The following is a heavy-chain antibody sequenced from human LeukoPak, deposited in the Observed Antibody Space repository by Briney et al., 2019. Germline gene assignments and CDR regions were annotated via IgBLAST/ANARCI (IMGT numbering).Heavy chain of an antibody. CDR2: IYHSGST. V-gene: IGHV4-30-2*01. CDR1: GGSISSGGYS. Sequence: PSETLSLTCAVSGGSISSGGYSWSRIRQPPGKGLEWIGYIYHSGSTYYNPSLKSRVTISVDRSKNQFSLKLSSVTAADTAVYYCASNVDTAMAHLHPFDYWGQGTLVTVSS. J-gene: IGHJ4*02. CDR3: ASNVDTAMAHLHPFDY. D-gene: IGHD5-18*01.